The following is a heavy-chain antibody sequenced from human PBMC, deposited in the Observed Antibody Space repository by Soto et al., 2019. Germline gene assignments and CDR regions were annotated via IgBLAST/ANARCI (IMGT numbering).Heavy chain of an antibody. J-gene: IGHJ6*03. CDR2: IIPILGIA. CDR3: GRDHGGELSSMDV. D-gene: IGHD2-15*01. CDR1: GGTFSSYT. V-gene: IGHV1-69*08. Sequence: QVQLVQSGAEVKKPGSSVKVSCKASGGTFSSYTISWVRQAPGQGLEWMGRIIPILGIANYAQKFQGRVTITADKSTSTAYMELSSLRSEDTAVYCGGRDHGGELSSMDVWGKGTTVTVSS.